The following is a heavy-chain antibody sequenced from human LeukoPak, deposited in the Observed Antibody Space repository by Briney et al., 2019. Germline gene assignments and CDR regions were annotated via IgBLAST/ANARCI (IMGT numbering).Heavy chain of an antibody. J-gene: IGHJ4*02. V-gene: IGHV1-18*04. Sequence: ASVKVSCKASGYTFTSYGISWVRQAPGQGLEWMGCISSYNGNTDYAQKLQGRVTMTTDTSTSTAYMELRSPRSDDTAVYYCARDSLRFGAPRFDYWGQGTLVTVSS. D-gene: IGHD3-10*01. CDR3: ARDSLRFGAPRFDY. CDR2: ISSYNGNT. CDR1: GYTFTSYG.